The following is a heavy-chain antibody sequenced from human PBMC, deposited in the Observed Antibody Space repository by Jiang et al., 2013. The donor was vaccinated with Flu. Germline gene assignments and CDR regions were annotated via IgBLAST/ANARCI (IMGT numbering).Heavy chain of an antibody. V-gene: IGHV5-51*03. CDR1: GYSFTSYW. D-gene: IGHD3-16*02. CDR3: ARSPTITFGGVIDPFDY. CDR2: IYPGDSDT. Sequence: GAEVKKPGESLKISCKGSGYSFTSYWIGWVRQMPGKGLEWMGIIYPGDSDTRYSPSFQGQVTISADKSISTAYLQWSSLKASDTAMYYCARSPTITFGGVIDPFDYWGQGTLVTVSS. J-gene: IGHJ4*02.